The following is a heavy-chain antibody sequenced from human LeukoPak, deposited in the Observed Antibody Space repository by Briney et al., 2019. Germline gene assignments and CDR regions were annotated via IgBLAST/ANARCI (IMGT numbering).Heavy chain of an antibody. CDR3: ARVPYDYVWGSYRFSSWFDP. D-gene: IGHD3-16*02. Sequence: SETLSLTCAVYGGSFSGYYWSWIRQPPGKGLEWIGEINHSGSTNYNPSLKSRVTISVDTSKNQFSLKLSSVTAAGTAVYYCARVPYDYVWGSYRFSSWFDPWGQGTLVTVSS. V-gene: IGHV4-34*01. J-gene: IGHJ5*02. CDR1: GGSFSGYY. CDR2: INHSGST.